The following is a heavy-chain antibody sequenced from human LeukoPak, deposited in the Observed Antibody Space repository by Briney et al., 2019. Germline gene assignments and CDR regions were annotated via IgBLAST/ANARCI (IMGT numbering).Heavy chain of an antibody. Sequence: PGGSLRLSCAASGFTFSNYWMSWFRQVPGKGLEWVAHINKDGSEKYYVDSVKGRFIISRDNAKNSLYLQMNSLKVEDTAVYYCARDKVTYWGPGTLVTVSS. V-gene: IGHV3-7*01. CDR1: GFTFSNYW. CDR2: INKDGSEK. J-gene: IGHJ4*02. CDR3: ARDKVTY.